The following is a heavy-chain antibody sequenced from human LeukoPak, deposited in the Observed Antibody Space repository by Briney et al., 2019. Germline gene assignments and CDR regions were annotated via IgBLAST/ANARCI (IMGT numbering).Heavy chain of an antibody. Sequence: PSETLSLTCTVSGASIGSYYWSWIRQPPGRGLEWIAYMYYSGSTNYNPSLKSRVTISLDTSKNQFSLKLRSVTAADTAVYYCARGGSLVGATPHDTFDIWGQGTMVTVSS. V-gene: IGHV4-59*01. CDR2: MYYSGST. J-gene: IGHJ3*02. D-gene: IGHD1-26*01. CDR3: ARGGSLVGATPHDTFDI. CDR1: GASIGSYY.